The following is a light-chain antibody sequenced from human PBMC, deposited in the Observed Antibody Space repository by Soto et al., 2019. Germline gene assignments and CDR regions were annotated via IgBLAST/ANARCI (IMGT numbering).Light chain of an antibody. J-gene: IGKJ1*01. V-gene: IGKV3-20*01. CDR1: QSVSSNY. CDR2: GAS. Sequence: EIVLTQSPGTLSLSPGDRATLSCRASQSVSSNYLAWYQQKPGQAPRLLIYGASIRATGIPDRFSGSGSGTDITLTIRRLEPEDFAVYFCHQYGSSPRTFGQGTKVEIK. CDR3: HQYGSSPRT.